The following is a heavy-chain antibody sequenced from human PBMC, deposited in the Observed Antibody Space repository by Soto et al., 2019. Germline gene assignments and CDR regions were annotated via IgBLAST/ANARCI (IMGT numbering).Heavy chain of an antibody. CDR2: ISSRSYTI. J-gene: IGHJ6*02. Sequence: EVQLVESGGGLVQPGGSLRLSCAASGFSFSTYSMNWVRQAPGKGLAWVSYISSRSYTIYYVDSVKGRFTISRAHAKNSVYLQMNSLRDEDRAVYYCARGGSSSDNGMDVWGQGTTVTVAS. CDR1: GFSFSTYS. CDR3: ARGGSSSDNGMDV. D-gene: IGHD6-6*01. V-gene: IGHV3-48*02.